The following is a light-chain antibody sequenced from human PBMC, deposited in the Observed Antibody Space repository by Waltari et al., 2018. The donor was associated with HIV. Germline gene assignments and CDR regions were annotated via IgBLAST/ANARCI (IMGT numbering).Light chain of an antibody. CDR3: CSYAGSYTWV. V-gene: IGLV2-11*01. CDR1: NSDVGAYNY. J-gene: IGLJ3*02. Sequence: QSALPQPRSVSGSPGQSVTMSCTGTNSDVGAYNYVSWYQQYPGKAPRLIVHDVTQRPSGVPYRFSGSKSGNTASLTISGLQAEDEADYYCCSYAGSYTWVFGEGTKLTVL. CDR2: DVT.